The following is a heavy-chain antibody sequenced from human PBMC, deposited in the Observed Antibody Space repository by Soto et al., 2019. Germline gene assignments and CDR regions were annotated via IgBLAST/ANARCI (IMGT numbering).Heavy chain of an antibody. D-gene: IGHD3-10*01. CDR1: GFTVSSKY. J-gene: IGHJ4*02. CDR3: TRVISITMVRGAISRDY. V-gene: IGHV3-49*04. CDR2: IRSKAYGGTT. Sequence: GGSLRLSCAASGFTVSSKYMSWVRQAPGKGLDWVGFIRSKAYGGTTEYAASVKGRFTISRDDSKSIAYLQMNSLKTEDTAVYYCTRVISITMVRGAISRDYWGQGTLVTVSS.